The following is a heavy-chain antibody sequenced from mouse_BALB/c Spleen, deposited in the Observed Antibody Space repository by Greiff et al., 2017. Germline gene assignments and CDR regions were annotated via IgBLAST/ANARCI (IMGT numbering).Heavy chain of an antibody. CDR2: ISSGGGNT. D-gene: IGHD2-1*01. V-gene: IGHV5-9*03. Sequence: EVLLVESGGGLVKPGGSLKLSCAASGFTFSSYTMSWVRQTPEKRLEWVATISSGGGNTYYPDSVKGRFTISRDNAKNNLYLQMCSLRSEDTALYYCARDYYLYYFDYWGQGTTLTVSS. CDR3: ARDYYLYYFDY. J-gene: IGHJ2*01. CDR1: GFTFSSYT.